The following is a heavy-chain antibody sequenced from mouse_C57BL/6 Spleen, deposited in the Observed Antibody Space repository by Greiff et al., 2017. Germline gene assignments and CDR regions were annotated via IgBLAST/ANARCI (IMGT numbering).Heavy chain of an antibody. CDR1: GYTFTDYE. Sequence: QVQLQQSGAELVRPGASVTLSCKASGYTFTDYEMHWVKQTPVHGLEWIGAIDPETGGTAYNQKFKGKAILTADKSSSTAYMELRSLTSEDSAVYYCTRRGTGALDYYAMEYWGQGTSVTVSS. CDR2: IDPETGGT. D-gene: IGHD2-14*01. CDR3: TRRGTGALDYYAMEY. J-gene: IGHJ4*01. V-gene: IGHV1-15*01.